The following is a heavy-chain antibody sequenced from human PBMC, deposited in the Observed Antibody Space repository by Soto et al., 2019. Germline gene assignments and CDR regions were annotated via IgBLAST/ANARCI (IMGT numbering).Heavy chain of an antibody. D-gene: IGHD3-22*01. CDR1: GFAFSSYG. CDR2: ISYDGSNE. CDR3: AKDTYFYDTSGYYIFDY. V-gene: IGHV3-30*18. Sequence: QVQLVESGGGVVQAGRSLRLSCAASGFAFSSYGIHWVRQAPGKGLEWVAGISYDGSNEHYTDSVKVRFTISRDNSKNTLYLRMNSLRAEDTAVYYCAKDTYFYDTSGYYIFDYWGQGTLVTVSS. J-gene: IGHJ4*02.